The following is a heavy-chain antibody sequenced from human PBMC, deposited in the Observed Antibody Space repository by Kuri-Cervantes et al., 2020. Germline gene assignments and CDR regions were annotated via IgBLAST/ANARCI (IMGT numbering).Heavy chain of an antibody. CDR3: ARGRDTAMVLWYYYYYGMDV. CDR2: ISAYNGNT. J-gene: IGHJ6*02. CDR1: GYTFTSYG. Sequence: ASVKVSCKASGYTFTSYGISWVRQAPGQGLEWMGWISAYNGNTNYAQKFQGRVTMTRNTSISTAYMELSSLRSEDTAVYYCARGRDTAMVLWYYYYYGMDVWGQGTTVPVSS. D-gene: IGHD5-18*01. V-gene: IGHV1-18*01.